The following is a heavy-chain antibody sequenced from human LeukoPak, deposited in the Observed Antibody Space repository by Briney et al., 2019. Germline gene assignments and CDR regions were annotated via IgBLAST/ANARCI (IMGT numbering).Heavy chain of an antibody. J-gene: IGHJ3*02. V-gene: IGHV3-30*18. D-gene: IGHD6-13*01. CDR2: ISYDGSNK. CDR1: GFTFSSYG. CDR3: AKDLGAAAAYDAFDI. Sequence: QTGGSLRLSCAASGFTFSSYGMHWVRQAPGKGLEWVAVISYDGSNKYYADSVKGRFTISRDNSKNTLYLQMNSLRAEDTAVYYCAKDLGAAAAYDAFDIWGQGTMVTVSS.